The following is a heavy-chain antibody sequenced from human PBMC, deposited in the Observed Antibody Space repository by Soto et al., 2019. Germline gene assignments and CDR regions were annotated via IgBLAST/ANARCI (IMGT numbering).Heavy chain of an antibody. J-gene: IGHJ5*02. V-gene: IGHV1-69*02. CDR2: IIPILGIA. D-gene: IGHD2-15*01. Sequence: SVKVSCKASGGTFSSYTISWVRQAPGQGLEWMGRIIPILGIANYAQKFQGRVTITADKSTSTAYMELSSLRPEDTAVYYCARTVDCSGGSCYDSDNWFDPGGQGTLVTVSS. CDR3: ARTVDCSGGSCYDSDNWFDP. CDR1: GGTFSSYT.